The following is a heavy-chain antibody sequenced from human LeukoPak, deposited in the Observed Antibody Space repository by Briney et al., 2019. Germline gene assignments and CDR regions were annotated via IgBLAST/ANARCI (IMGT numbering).Heavy chain of an antibody. CDR1: GFTFSSYA. D-gene: IGHD1-26*01. CDR2: ISSISSPT. Sequence: GGSLRLSCAASGFTFSSYAMSWVRQAPGKGLEWVSYISSISSPTYYADSVKGRFTISRDNAKNSLYLQMNSLRAEDTAVYYCAKEDVGASHWGQGTLVTVSS. CDR3: AKEDVGASH. J-gene: IGHJ4*02. V-gene: IGHV3-48*01.